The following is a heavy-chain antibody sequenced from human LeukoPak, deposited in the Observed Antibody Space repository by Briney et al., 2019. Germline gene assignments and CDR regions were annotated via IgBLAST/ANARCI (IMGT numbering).Heavy chain of an antibody. CDR3: ARGTDYYGLY. V-gene: IGHV4-61*02. CDR2: IYTSGST. CDR1: GGSITSGNYY. Sequence: PSETLSLTCTVSGGSITSGNYYWSWIRQPAGKGLEWIGRIYTSGSTNYNPSLRSRVTMSVDTSKNQFSLKLSSVTAADTAVYYCARGTDYYGLYWGQGTLVTVSS. J-gene: IGHJ4*02. D-gene: IGHD3-10*01.